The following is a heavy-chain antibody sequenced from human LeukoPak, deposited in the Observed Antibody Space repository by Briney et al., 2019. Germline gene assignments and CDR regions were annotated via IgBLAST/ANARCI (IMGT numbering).Heavy chain of an antibody. V-gene: IGHV1-18*01. CDR2: IGPYNGNT. CDR3: ARDQDSLVRGVIGY. Sequence: ASVKVSCKASGYTFTSYGISWVRQAPGQGLEWMGWIGPYNGNTNYAQNLQGRVTMTTDTSTSTSYMELGSLGSDDTAVYYCARDQDSLVRGVIGYWGQGTLVTVSS. J-gene: IGHJ4*02. CDR1: GYTFTSYG. D-gene: IGHD3-10*01.